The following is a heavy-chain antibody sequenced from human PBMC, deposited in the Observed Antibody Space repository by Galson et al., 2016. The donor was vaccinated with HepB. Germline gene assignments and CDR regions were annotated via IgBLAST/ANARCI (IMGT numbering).Heavy chain of an antibody. CDR2: TYRRSTYYN. CDR1: GDSVSSNSVA. J-gene: IGHJ3*02. Sequence: CAISGDSVSSNSVAWNWIRQSPSRGPEWLGRTYRRSTYYNDDTESVKGRITISVDTSKSQFSLKVTSVTAADTAVYYCARSYGGYAFDIWGQGTMVTVSS. D-gene: IGHD4-23*01. V-gene: IGHV6-1*01. CDR3: ARSYGGYAFDI.